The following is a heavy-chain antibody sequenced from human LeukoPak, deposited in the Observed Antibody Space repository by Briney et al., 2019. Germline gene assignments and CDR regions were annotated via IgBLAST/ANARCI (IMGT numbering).Heavy chain of an antibody. D-gene: IGHD3-10*01. J-gene: IGHJ4*02. CDR2: IYYNEST. V-gene: IGHV4-59*01. CDR1: GGSISSYG. CDR3: ARTKVRGVSSFDY. Sequence: SETLSLTCTASGGSISSYGWSWIRQPPGQGLEWIGYIYYNESTNYYPSLQSRVTIIVTKSKNQFSLKLSSVTAADTAVYYCARTKVRGVSSFDYWGQGTLVTVSS.